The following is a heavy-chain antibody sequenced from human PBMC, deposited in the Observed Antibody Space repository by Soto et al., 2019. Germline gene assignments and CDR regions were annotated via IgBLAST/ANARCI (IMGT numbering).Heavy chain of an antibody. V-gene: IGHV3-48*03. CDR3: ARDVIDLFGMDV. Sequence: GGSLRLSCAASGFTFSSYEMNWVRQAPGKGLEWVSYIGSSGSTIYYADSVKGRFTISRDNAKNSLYLQMNSLRAEDTAVYYCARDVIDLFGMDVWGQGTTVTVSS. CDR2: IGSSGSTI. CDR1: GFTFSSYE. J-gene: IGHJ6*02.